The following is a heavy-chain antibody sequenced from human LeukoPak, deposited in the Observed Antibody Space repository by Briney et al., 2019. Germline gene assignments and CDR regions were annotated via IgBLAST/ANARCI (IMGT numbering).Heavy chain of an antibody. Sequence: ASGKVCCKGFGFAFTNYGYSWGRQGPGQGIEWVGWISAYNGDTNYAQKLQDRVTMTTDTSTSTAYMELRSMRSDDTAMYYCARDEGVGERGAYWGQGTLVTVSS. J-gene: IGHJ4*02. CDR2: ISAYNGDT. V-gene: IGHV1-18*04. CDR3: ARDEGVGERGAY. D-gene: IGHD3-16*01. CDR1: GFAFTNYG.